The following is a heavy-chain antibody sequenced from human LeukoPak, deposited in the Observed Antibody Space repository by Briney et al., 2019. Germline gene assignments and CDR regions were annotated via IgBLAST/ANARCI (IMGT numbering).Heavy chain of an antibody. CDR2: IKQDGSEK. Sequence: PGGSLRLSCAASGFTFYTYWMNWVRQAPGKGLEWVANIKQDGSEKYYVDSVKGRFTISRDNAKNSLYLQMNSLRAEDTAVYYCAREYDFWSGLSPPDYWGQGTLVTVSS. D-gene: IGHD3-3*01. V-gene: IGHV3-7*01. CDR1: GFTFYTYW. J-gene: IGHJ4*02. CDR3: AREYDFWSGLSPPDY.